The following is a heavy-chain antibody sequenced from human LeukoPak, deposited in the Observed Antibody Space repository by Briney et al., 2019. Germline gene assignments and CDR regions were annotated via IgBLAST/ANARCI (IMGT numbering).Heavy chain of an antibody. CDR2: INHSGST. CDR1: GGSFSGYY. J-gene: IGHJ4*02. V-gene: IGHV4-34*01. D-gene: IGHD3-22*01. Sequence: SETLSLTCAVYGGSFSGYYWSWIRQPPGKGLEWIGEINHSGSTNYNPSLKSRVTISLDTSKNQFSLKLSSVTAADTAVYYCARTFDTSGYFYYYDNWGQGTLVTVSS. CDR3: ARTFDTSGYFYYYDN.